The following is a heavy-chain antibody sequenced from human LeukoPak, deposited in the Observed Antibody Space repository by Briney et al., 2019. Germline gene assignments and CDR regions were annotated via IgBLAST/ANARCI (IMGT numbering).Heavy chain of an antibody. CDR2: IYYSGST. J-gene: IGHJ6*02. D-gene: IGHD1-14*01. Sequence: SETLSLTCTVSGGSISSGDYYWSWIRQPPGKGLEWIGYIYYSGSTYYNPSLKSRVTISVDTSKNQFSLKLSSVTAADTAVYYCARLPRTDYYYYYYGMDVWGQGTTVTVSS. V-gene: IGHV4-30-4*01. CDR1: GGSISSGDYY. CDR3: ARLPRTDYYYYYYGMDV.